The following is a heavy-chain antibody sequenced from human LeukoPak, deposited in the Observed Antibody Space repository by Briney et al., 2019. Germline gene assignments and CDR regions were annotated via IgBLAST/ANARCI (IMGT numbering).Heavy chain of an antibody. CDR3: ARIHRYCSGGACYVLDN. CDR1: GGSISSYY. D-gene: IGHD2-15*01. V-gene: IGHV4-59*01. CDR2: IYYSGST. J-gene: IGHJ4*02. Sequence: SETLSLTCTVSGGSISSYYWSWIRQPPGKGLEWIGYIYYSGSTNYNPSLKSRVTISVDTSKNQFSLKMSSVTAADTAVYYCARIHRYCSGGACYVLDNWGQGTLVAVSS.